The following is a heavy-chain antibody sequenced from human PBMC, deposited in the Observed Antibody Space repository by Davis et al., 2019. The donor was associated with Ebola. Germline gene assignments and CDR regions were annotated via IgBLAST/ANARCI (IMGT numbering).Heavy chain of an antibody. CDR1: GFAFSFFA. V-gene: IGHV3-23*01. CDR2: LSSNGAFT. Sequence: AGSLRLSCAASGFAFSFFAMSWVRQAPGKGLEWVSTLSSNGAFTYSAESVRGRFTISRDNYKNMLYLQMTGLRVEDTAVYYCAKDEGAQWVVGWFFDHWGQGTLVTVSS. CDR3: AKDEGAQWVVGWFFDH. D-gene: IGHD6-19*01. J-gene: IGHJ4*02.